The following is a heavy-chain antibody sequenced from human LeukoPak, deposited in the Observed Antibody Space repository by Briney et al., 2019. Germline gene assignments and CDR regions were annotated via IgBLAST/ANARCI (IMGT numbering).Heavy chain of an antibody. Sequence: APVKVSCKASGYTFTSYGISWVRQAPGQGLEWMGWISAYNGITNYAQKLQGRVTMTTDTSTSTAYMELRSLRSDDTAVYYCARDQGWFGESAANDYWGQGTLVTVSS. CDR3: ARDQGWFGESAANDY. V-gene: IGHV1-18*04. J-gene: IGHJ4*02. D-gene: IGHD3-10*01. CDR2: ISAYNGIT. CDR1: GYTFTSYG.